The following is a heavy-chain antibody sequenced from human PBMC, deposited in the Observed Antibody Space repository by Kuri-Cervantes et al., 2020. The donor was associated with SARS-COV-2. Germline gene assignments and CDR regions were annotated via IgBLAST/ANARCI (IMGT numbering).Heavy chain of an antibody. J-gene: IGHJ4*02. D-gene: IGHD5-18*01. CDR2: IWYGGSNK. V-gene: IGHV3-33*08. CDR3: ARDFGYLNSYGYD. CDR1: GFTFSSYG. Sequence: GESLKITCDASGFTFSSYGMHWVRQAPGKGLEWVAVIWYGGSNKYYADSVKGRFTISRDNSKNTLYLQMNSLRAEDTAVYYCARDFGYLNSYGYDWGQGTLVTVSS.